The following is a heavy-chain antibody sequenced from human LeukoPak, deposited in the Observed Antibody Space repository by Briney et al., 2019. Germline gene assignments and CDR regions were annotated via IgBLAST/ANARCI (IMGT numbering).Heavy chain of an antibody. CDR2: IRQDGSDK. D-gene: IGHD6-13*01. J-gene: IGHJ5*02. CDR1: GFIFSDYW. V-gene: IGHV3-7*01. Sequence: PGGSLRLSCAASGFIFSDYWMTWVRQAPGKGLEWVANIRQDGSDKYYVDSVKGRFTISRDNAKNSLYLQMNSLRAEDTAVYYCARDPYSSSWYPTNWFDPWGQGTLVTVSS. CDR3: ARDPYSSSWYPTNWFDP.